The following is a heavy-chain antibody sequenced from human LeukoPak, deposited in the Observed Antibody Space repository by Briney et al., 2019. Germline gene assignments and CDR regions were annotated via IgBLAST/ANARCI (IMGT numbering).Heavy chain of an antibody. D-gene: IGHD3-3*02. J-gene: IGHJ4*02. CDR2: IYYSGST. CDR1: GGSISSSSYS. CDR3: ARERQHFWSGYRYFDY. Sequence: PSETLSLTCTVSGGSISSSSYSWGWIRQPPGKGLEWIGSIYYSGSTYYNPSLKSRVTISVDTSKNQFSLKLSSVTAADTAVYYCARERQHFWSGYRYFDYWGQGTLVTVSS. V-gene: IGHV4-39*02.